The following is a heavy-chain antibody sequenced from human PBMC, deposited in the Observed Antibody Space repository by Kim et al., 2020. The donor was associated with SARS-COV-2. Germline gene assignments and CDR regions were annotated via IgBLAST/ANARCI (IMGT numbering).Heavy chain of an antibody. J-gene: IGHJ5*02. D-gene: IGHD5-18*01. CDR2: TYYSGST. V-gene: IGHV4-61*01. CDR3: ARINGYTYGYAEDWFDP. Sequence: SETLSLTCTVSGGSVSNENYYWSWIRQPPGKGLEWIGYTYYSGSTKYNPSLKSRVTISADTSKNQFSLKLSSVTAADTAVYYCARINGYTYGYAEDWFDPWGQGTLVTVSS. CDR1: GGSVSNENYY.